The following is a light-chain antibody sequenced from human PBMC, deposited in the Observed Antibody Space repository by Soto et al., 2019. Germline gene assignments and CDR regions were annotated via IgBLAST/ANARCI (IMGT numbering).Light chain of an antibody. V-gene: IGKV1-39*01. CDR1: QNINTY. Sequence: DIQMTQSPSSLSASIGDRVTITCRASQNINTYLNWYQQKPGKAPQLLIYAASSLESGVPSRFSGSGSETDFTLTINSLQPEDFATYYCQHSYSNLWTFGQGTKVEIK. CDR2: AAS. J-gene: IGKJ1*01. CDR3: QHSYSNLWT.